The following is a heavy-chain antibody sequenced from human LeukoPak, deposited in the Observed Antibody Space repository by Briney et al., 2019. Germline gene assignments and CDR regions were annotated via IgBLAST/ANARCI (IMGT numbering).Heavy chain of an antibody. J-gene: IGHJ4*02. CDR3: ASSERKYSSSPLDY. Sequence: SETLSLTCTVSGGSISSYYWSWIRKPAGKGLEWIGRIYTSGSTNYNPSLKSRVTMSVDTSKNQFSLKLSSVTAADTAVYYCASSERKYSSSPLDYWGQGTLVTVSS. D-gene: IGHD6-6*01. CDR2: IYTSGST. CDR1: GGSISSYY. V-gene: IGHV4-4*07.